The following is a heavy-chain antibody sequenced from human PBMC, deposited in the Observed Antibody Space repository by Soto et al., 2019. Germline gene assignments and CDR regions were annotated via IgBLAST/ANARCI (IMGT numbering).Heavy chain of an antibody. CDR2: ISYDGSKK. J-gene: IGHJ4*02. CDR3: AKTPSVSGNSHFDY. V-gene: IGHV3-30*18. CDR1: GFTFSSYG. Sequence: GGSLRLSCAASGFTFSSYGMHWVRQAPGKGLEWVAVISYDGSKKYYADSVKGRFTISRDNSKNTLYLQMNSLRAEDTAVYYCAKTPSVSGNSHFDYWGQGTLVTVSS. D-gene: IGHD2-8*01.